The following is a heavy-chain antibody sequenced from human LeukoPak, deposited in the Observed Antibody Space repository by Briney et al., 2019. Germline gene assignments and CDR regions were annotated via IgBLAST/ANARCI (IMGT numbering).Heavy chain of an antibody. CDR1: GYTFTSYG. CDR3: ARRGYCGGDCSFGY. J-gene: IGHJ4*02. CDR2: ISVYNGNT. V-gene: IGHV1-18*01. D-gene: IGHD2-21*02. Sequence: VSVKVSCKASGYTFTSYGISWVRQAPGQGLEWMGWISVYNGNTNYAQKLQGRVTMTTDTSTSTAYMELRSLRSDDTAVYYCARRGYCGGDCSFGYWGQGTLVTVSS.